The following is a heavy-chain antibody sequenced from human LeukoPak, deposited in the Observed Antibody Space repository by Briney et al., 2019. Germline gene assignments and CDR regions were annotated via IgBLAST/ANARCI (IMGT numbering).Heavy chain of an antibody. Sequence: SETLSLTCTVSGGSISSYHWNWIRQPAGKGQEWNGRIYTSGSTNYTPSLKSRVSMSLDTSKNQFSLRLSSVTAADTAVYYCARSSVADSYYYYYYMDVWGKGTTVTVSS. V-gene: IGHV4-4*07. CDR3: ARSSVADSYYYYYYMDV. CDR1: GGSISSYH. D-gene: IGHD6-19*01. J-gene: IGHJ6*03. CDR2: IYTSGST.